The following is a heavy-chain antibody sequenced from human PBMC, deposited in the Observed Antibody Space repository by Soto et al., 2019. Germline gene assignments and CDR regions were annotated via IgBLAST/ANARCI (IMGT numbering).Heavy chain of an antibody. Sequence: SETLSLTCTVSGDSIGTTHSYWAWIRQSPGKGLEWIGNIHYSGSTYYMPSLRSRVTLSVDTSKNQFSLRLTSVTAEDTAVYYCARHEGNGNVWPLDYWGQGILVTVSS. CDR3: ARHEGNGNVWPLDY. CDR2: IHYSGST. CDR1: GDSIGTTHSY. J-gene: IGHJ4*02. D-gene: IGHD2-8*01. V-gene: IGHV4-39*01.